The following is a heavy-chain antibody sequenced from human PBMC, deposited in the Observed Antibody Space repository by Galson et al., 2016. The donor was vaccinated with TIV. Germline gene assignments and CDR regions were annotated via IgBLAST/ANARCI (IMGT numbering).Heavy chain of an antibody. D-gene: IGHD1/OR15-1a*01. CDR3: AKEAGTDYYYGMDV. CDR2: IYPSDGST. Sequence: SVKVSCKASGYTFTKYYIHWVRQAPGQGLKWMGVIYPSDGSTTYAQTFQGRVAMTSDTSTSTVFMDLSSLTSDDTAVYYCAKEAGTDYYYGMDVWGQGTTVTVSS. V-gene: IGHV1-46*01. CDR1: GYTFTKYY. J-gene: IGHJ6*02.